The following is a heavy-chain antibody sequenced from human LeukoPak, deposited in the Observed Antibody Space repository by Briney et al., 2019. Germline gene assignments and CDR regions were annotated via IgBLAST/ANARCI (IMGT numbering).Heavy chain of an antibody. Sequence: ASVKVSCKASGYTFTGCYMHWVRQAPGQGLEWMGWINPNSGGTNYAQKFQGRVTMTRDTSISTAYMELSRLRSDDTAVYYCATNPSGYSSGWPLHHYYYYYYMDVWGKGTTVTVSS. V-gene: IGHV1-2*02. CDR1: GYTFTGCY. CDR2: INPNSGGT. CDR3: ATNPSGYSSGWPLHHYYYYYYMDV. D-gene: IGHD6-19*01. J-gene: IGHJ6*03.